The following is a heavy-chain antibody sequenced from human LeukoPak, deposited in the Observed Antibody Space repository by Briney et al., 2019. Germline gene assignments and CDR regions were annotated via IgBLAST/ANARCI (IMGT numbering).Heavy chain of an antibody. J-gene: IGHJ2*01. D-gene: IGHD2/OR15-2a*01. CDR2: IYYSGST. CDR1: GGSIPTSSYY. V-gene: IGHV4-39*01. CDR3: ARAFRVRYLYL. Sequence: SETLSLTCTVSGGSIPTSSYYWGWIRQPPGKGLEWIGIIYYSGSTYYNPSLKGRVTISVDTSKNQFSLKLSSVTAADTAVSYCARAFRVRYLYLWGRGTLVTVSS.